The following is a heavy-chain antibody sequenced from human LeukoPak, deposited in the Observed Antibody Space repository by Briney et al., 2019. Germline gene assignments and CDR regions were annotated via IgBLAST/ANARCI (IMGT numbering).Heavy chain of an antibody. CDR3: AGVPLYYYDSSGYYFDYYYYYMDV. V-gene: IGHV4-34*01. Sequence: SETLSLTCAVYGGSFSGYYWSWIRQPPGKGLEWIGEINHSGSTNYNPSLKSRVTISVDTSKNQCSLTLSSVTAADTAVYYCAGVPLYYYDSSGYYFDYYYYYMDVWGKGTTVTISS. J-gene: IGHJ6*03. CDR1: GGSFSGYY. CDR2: INHSGST. D-gene: IGHD3-22*01.